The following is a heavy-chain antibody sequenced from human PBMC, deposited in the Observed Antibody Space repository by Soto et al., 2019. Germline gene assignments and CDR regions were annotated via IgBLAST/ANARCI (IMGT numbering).Heavy chain of an antibody. J-gene: IGHJ6*03. CDR3: ARDISWGSNWYYYMDV. V-gene: IGHV3-48*04. D-gene: IGHD7-27*01. CDR1: GFILSDCA. Sequence: EVQLVESGGGLVQPGGSLRLSCATSGFILSDCAMNWVRQAPGKGLEWVSYISSSSSVIDYADSVKDRFTVSSDNARNSLYLQMNSLRAEDTAVYYCARDISWGSNWYYYMDVWGKGTTVTVSS. CDR2: ISSSSSVI.